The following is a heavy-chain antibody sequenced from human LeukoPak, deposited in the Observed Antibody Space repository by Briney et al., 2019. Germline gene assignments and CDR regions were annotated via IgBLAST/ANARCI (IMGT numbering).Heavy chain of an antibody. CDR1: GGTSSSYA. CDR3: ARDRHCSSTSCYDYYYMDV. D-gene: IGHD2-2*01. Sequence: SVKVSCKASGGTSSSYAISWVRQAPGQGLEWMGGIIPIFGTANYAQKFQGRVTITTDESTSTAYMELSSLRSEDTAVYYCARDRHCSSTSCYDYYYMDVWGKGTTVTVSS. CDR2: IIPIFGTA. J-gene: IGHJ6*03. V-gene: IGHV1-69*05.